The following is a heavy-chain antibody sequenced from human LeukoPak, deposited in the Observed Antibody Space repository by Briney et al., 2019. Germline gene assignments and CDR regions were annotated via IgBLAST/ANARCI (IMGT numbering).Heavy chain of an antibody. CDR3: ARSPYSRGWYGY. V-gene: IGHV4-30-4*08. CDR2: IYYSGST. J-gene: IGHJ4*02. Sequence: SETLSLTCTVSGGSISSGDYYWSWIRQPPGKGLEWIGYIYYSGSTYYNPSLKSRVTISVDTSKNQFSLKLSSVTAADTAVYYCARSPYSRGWYGYWGQGTLVTVSS. CDR1: GGSISSGDYY. D-gene: IGHD6-19*01.